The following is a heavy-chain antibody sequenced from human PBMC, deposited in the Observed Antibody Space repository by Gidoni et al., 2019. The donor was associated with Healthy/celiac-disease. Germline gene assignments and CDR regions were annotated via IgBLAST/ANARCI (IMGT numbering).Heavy chain of an antibody. CDR1: GFSLSTSGMC. CDR2: IDWDDDK. Sequence: QVTLRESGPALVTPTQTLTLTCTSSGFSLSTSGMCVSWIRQPPGKALEWLALIDWDDDKYYSTSLKTRLTISKDTSKNQVVLTMTNMDSVDTGTYYCARTSHYYYGMDVWGQGTAVTVSS. V-gene: IGHV2-70*01. CDR3: ARTSHYYYGMDV. J-gene: IGHJ6*02.